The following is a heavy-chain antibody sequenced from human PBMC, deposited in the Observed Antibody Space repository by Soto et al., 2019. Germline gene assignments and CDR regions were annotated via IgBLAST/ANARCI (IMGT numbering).Heavy chain of an antibody. CDR1: GGSFSGYQ. J-gene: IGHJ6*03. CDR3: ARGLILWFGELSRRGGYYYYVDV. Sequence: QVQLQQWGAGMLKPSETLSLTCAVYGGSFSGYQWSWIRQTPGKGLEWIGEINDSGNINYNPSLKSRVTILLDTPKKQISLKLSSVTAADSAVYSCARGLILWFGELSRRGGYYYYVDVWGKGTTVTVSS. D-gene: IGHD3-10*01. V-gene: IGHV4-34*01. CDR2: INDSGNI.